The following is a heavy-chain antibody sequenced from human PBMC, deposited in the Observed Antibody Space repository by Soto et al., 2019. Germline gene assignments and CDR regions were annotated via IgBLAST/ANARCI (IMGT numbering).Heavy chain of an antibody. Sequence: QVQLVQSGAEVKKPGASVKVSCKASGYTFTSYAMHWVRQAPGQRLEWMGWINAGNGNTKYSQKFQGRVTITRETSASTGYMELSSLRSEDTAVYYCARDLRGSSSYWGQGTLVTVSS. CDR2: INAGNGNT. CDR3: ARDLRGSSSY. V-gene: IGHV1-3*01. D-gene: IGHD6-6*01. J-gene: IGHJ4*02. CDR1: GYTFTSYA.